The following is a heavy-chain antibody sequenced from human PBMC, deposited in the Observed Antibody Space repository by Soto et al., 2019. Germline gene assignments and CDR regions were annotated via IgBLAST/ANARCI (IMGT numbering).Heavy chain of an antibody. D-gene: IGHD3-16*02. CDR3: ARATGGINYFDY. CDR1: GVSIRSGGYY. Sequence: QVQLQESGPGLVKPSQTLSLTCTVSGVSIRSGGYYWSWIRQHPGKGLEWIGYFYYNGNNFYNPSLKGRLSISGDTSKNQFSLNLSSVTAADTAVYYCARATGGINYFDYWGQGTPVSVSS. V-gene: IGHV4-31*03. J-gene: IGHJ4*02. CDR2: FYYNGNN.